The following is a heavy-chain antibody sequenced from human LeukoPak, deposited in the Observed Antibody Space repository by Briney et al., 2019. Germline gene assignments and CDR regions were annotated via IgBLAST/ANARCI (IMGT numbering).Heavy chain of an antibody. D-gene: IGHD6-13*01. CDR1: GYSFTSYW. Sequence: GEPLQISCKGSGYSFTSYWIGWVRPMPGKGLEWMGIIYPGDSETRYSPSFQGQVSISADKSITTAYLQWSSLKASDTALYYCARQSRVSGSWYIIDYWGQGTLVTVSS. CDR2: IYPGDSET. V-gene: IGHV5-51*01. J-gene: IGHJ4*02. CDR3: ARQSRVSGSWYIIDY.